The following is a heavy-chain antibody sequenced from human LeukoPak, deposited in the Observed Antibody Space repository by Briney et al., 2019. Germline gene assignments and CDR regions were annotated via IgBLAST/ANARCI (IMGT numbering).Heavy chain of an antibody. D-gene: IGHD3-3*01. V-gene: IGHV3-30-3*01. CDR2: ISYDANIGSNK. CDR1: GFSFSNYW. Sequence: GGSLRLSCAASGFSFSNYWMNWVRQAPGKGLEWVALISYDANIGSNKYYADSVKGRFTISRDNSKNTLYLQMNSLRAEDTAVYYCARDGGYDFWSGYYQDYWGQGTLVTVSS. CDR3: ARDGGYDFWSGYYQDY. J-gene: IGHJ4*02.